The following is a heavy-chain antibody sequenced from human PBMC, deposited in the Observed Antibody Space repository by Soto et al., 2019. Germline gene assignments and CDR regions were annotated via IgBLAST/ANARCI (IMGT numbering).Heavy chain of an antibody. CDR2: IWYDGSNK. CDR3: ARGSGNLPTDI. D-gene: IGHD1-26*01. Sequence: QVQLVESGGGVVQPGRSLRLSCAASGFTFSSYGIHWVRQAPGKGLEWVAVIWYDGSNKYYADSVKGRFTISRDNSKNTLYLQMNSLRAEDTAVYYCARGSGNLPTDIWGQGTMVTVSS. CDR1: GFTFSSYG. J-gene: IGHJ3*02. V-gene: IGHV3-33*01.